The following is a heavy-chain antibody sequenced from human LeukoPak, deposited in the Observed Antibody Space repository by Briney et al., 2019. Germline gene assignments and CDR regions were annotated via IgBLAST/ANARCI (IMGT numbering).Heavy chain of an antibody. CDR2: IYYSGST. V-gene: IGHV4-39*02. D-gene: IGHD3-10*01. Sequence: SETLSLTCTVSGGSISSSSYYWGWIRQPPGKGLEWIGSIYYSGSTYYNPSLKSRVTISVDTSKNQFSLKLSSVTAADTAVYYCARDRGHPAAFDIWGQGTMVTVSS. CDR3: ARDRGHPAAFDI. CDR1: GGSISSSSYY. J-gene: IGHJ3*02.